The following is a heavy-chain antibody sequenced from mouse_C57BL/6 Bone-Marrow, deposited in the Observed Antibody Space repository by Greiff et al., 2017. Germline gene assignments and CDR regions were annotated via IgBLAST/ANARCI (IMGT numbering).Heavy chain of an antibody. Sequence: QVQLQQPGAELVMPGASVKLSCKASGYTFTSYWMHCVKQRPGQGLEWIGEIDPSDSYTNYNQKFKGKSTLTVDKSSSTAYMQLSSLTSEDSAVYYCARDTVVANYYSMDYWGQGTSVTVSS. CDR2: IDPSDSYT. V-gene: IGHV1-69*01. D-gene: IGHD1-1*01. CDR1: GYTFTSYW. J-gene: IGHJ4*01. CDR3: ARDTVVANYYSMDY.